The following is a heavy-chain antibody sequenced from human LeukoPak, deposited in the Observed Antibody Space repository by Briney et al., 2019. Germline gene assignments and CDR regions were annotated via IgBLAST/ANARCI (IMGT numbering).Heavy chain of an antibody. D-gene: IGHD5-18*01. J-gene: IGHJ4*02. V-gene: IGHV1-46*01. Sequence: GASVKVSCKASGYTFTSYYMHWVRQAPGQGLEWLGLINPNGGRTAYAQNFQGRVTMTRDTSTTALYLELSSLRSEDTAVYYCARDRRNYGYLEVSNHFDNWGQGTLVTVSS. CDR1: GYTFTSYY. CDR3: ARDRRNYGYLEVSNHFDN. CDR2: INPNGGRT.